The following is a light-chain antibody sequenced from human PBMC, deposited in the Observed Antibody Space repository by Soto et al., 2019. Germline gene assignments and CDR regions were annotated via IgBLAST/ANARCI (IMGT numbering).Light chain of an antibody. CDR2: WAS. V-gene: IGKV4-1*01. J-gene: IGKJ3*01. CDR1: QSVLYSSTNKNY. CDR3: QQYYSTPT. Sequence: DIAMTQSPDSLAVSLGERATINCKSSQSVLYSSTNKNYLAWYQQKPGQPPKLLIYWASTRESGVPDRFSGSGSGTDFTLTISSLQAEDVAVYYCQQYYSTPTFGPGTKVDIK.